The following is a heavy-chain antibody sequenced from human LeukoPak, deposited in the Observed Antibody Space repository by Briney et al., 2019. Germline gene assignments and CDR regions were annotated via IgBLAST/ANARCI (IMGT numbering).Heavy chain of an antibody. D-gene: IGHD6-19*01. Sequence: GGSLRLSCAASGFTFSSYAMSWVRQAPGKGLEWVSAISGSGGSTYYADSVKGRFTISRDNSKNTLYLQMDSLRAEDTAVYYCAKGESEWLTYYFDYWGQGTLVTVSS. CDR2: ISGSGGST. J-gene: IGHJ4*02. CDR1: GFTFSSYA. V-gene: IGHV3-23*01. CDR3: AKGESEWLTYYFDY.